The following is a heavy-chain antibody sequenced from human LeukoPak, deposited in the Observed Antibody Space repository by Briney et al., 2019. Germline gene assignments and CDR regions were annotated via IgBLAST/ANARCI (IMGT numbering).Heavy chain of an antibody. CDR3: ASGTYRLGDY. CDR2: ISGSGVDT. J-gene: IGHJ4*02. D-gene: IGHD3-10*01. CDR1: GFSFSTYA. V-gene: IGHV3-23*01. Sequence: GGSLRLSCAASGFSFSTYAMSWVRQAPGKGLEWVSGISGSGVDTHYADSEKGRFRISRDNSKNTLYLQLNSLRAEDTAVYYCASGTYRLGDYWGLGTLVTVSS.